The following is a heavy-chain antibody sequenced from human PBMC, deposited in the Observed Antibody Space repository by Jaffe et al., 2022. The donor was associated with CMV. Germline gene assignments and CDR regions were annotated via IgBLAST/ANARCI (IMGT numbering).Heavy chain of an antibody. CDR1: GGSISSGGYY. Sequence: QVQLQESGPGLVKPSQTLSLTCTVSGGSISSGGYYWSWIRQHPGKGLEWIGYIYYSGSTYYNPSLKSRVTISVDTSKNQFSLKLSSVTAADTAVYYCARARGLVYSSSWQYYFDYWGQGTLVTVSS. V-gene: IGHV4-31*03. D-gene: IGHD6-13*01. J-gene: IGHJ4*02. CDR2: IYYSGST. CDR3: ARARGLVYSSSWQYYFDY.